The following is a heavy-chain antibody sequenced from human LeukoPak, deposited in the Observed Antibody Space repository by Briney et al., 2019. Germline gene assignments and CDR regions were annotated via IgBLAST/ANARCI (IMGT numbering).Heavy chain of an antibody. V-gene: IGHV4-39*07. J-gene: IGHJ4*02. CDR1: GGSISSSSYY. CDR2: VYYSGST. Sequence: YPSETLSLTCTVSGGSISSSSYYWGWIRQPPGKGLEWIGSVYYSGSTYYNPSLKSRVTISVDTSKNQFSLKLSSVTAADTAVYYCARGATVTTDYWGQGTLVTVSS. CDR3: ARGATVTTDY. D-gene: IGHD4-17*01.